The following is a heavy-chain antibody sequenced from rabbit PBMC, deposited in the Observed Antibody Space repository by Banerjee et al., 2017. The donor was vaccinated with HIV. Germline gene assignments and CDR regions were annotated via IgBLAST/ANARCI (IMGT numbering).Heavy chain of an antibody. CDR2: IYVGSSGGT. V-gene: IGHV1S45*01. CDR1: GFDFSSGYD. J-gene: IGHJ2*01. Sequence: QEQLVEYGGDLVKPGASLTLTCTASGFDFSSGYDMCWVRQAPGKGLEWVACIYVGSSGGTYYASWAKGRFTISRTSSTTVTLQMTSLTVADTATYFCARGWNEFDPWGPGTLVTVS. CDR3: ARGWNEFDP.